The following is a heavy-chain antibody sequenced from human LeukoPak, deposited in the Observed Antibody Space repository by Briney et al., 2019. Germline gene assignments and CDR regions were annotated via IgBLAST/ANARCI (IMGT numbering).Heavy chain of an antibody. V-gene: IGHV3-21*05. CDR3: ARGDKTTEDDY. J-gene: IGHJ4*02. D-gene: IGHD2/OR15-2a*01. CDR2: ISSSSSII. CDR1: GFPFNSYG. Sequence: GGSLRLSCAASGFPFNSYGMNWVRQAPGKGLEWVSYISSSSSIIYYADSVKGRFTISRDNAKNSLYLQMNSLRAEDTAVYYCARGDKTTEDDYWGQGTLVTVSS.